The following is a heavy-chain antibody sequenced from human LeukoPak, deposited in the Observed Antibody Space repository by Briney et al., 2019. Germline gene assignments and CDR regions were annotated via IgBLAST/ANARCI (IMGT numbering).Heavy chain of an antibody. CDR2: ISYDGSNK. CDR1: GFTFSSYG. D-gene: IGHD6-13*01. Sequence: GGSLRLSCAASGFTFSSYGMHWGRQATGKGLKWVAVISYDGSNKYYADSVKGRFTISRDNSKNTLYLQMNSLRAEDTAVYYCARGEGIAAAGNRFDYWGQGTLVTVSS. J-gene: IGHJ4*02. CDR3: ARGEGIAAAGNRFDY. V-gene: IGHV3-30*03.